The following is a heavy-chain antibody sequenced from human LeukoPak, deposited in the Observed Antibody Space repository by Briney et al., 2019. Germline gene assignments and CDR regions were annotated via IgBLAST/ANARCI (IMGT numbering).Heavy chain of an antibody. V-gene: IGHV3-48*03. Sequence: GGSLRLSCAAPGFTFSSYEMNWVRQAPGKGLEWVSYISSSGSTIYYADSVKGRFTISRDNAKNSLYLQMNSLRAEDTAVYYCARDRYDYVWGSYRFDYWGQGTLVTVSS. CDR3: ARDRYDYVWGSYRFDY. CDR2: ISSSGSTI. CDR1: GFTFSSYE. D-gene: IGHD3-16*02. J-gene: IGHJ4*02.